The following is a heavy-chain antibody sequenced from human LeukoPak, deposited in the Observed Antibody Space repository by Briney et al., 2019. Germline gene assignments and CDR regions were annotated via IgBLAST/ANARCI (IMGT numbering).Heavy chain of an antibody. D-gene: IGHD3-3*01. J-gene: IGHJ4*02. CDR1: GGTFSSYA. Sequence: SVKVSCKASGGTFSSYAISWVRHAPGQGLEWMGGIIPMFGTATYAQKFQGRVTMTRDTSTSTVYMELSSLRSEDTAVYYCARAWGNDYDLNYWGQGTLVTVSS. CDR2: IIPMFGTA. V-gene: IGHV1-69*05. CDR3: ARAWGNDYDLNY.